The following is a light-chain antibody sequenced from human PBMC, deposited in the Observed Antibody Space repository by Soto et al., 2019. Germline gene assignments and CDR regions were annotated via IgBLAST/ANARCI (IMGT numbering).Light chain of an antibody. V-gene: IGLV2-8*01. Sequence: QSVLTQPPSASGSPGQSVTISCTGTKSDIGVYDFVSWYQHHPGKAPRLIIYEVVQRPSGVPDRFSGSKSGNTASLTVSGLQAADEADYFCKSYAGSNTLVFGTGTKVTVL. CDR2: EVV. J-gene: IGLJ1*01. CDR1: KSDIGVYDF. CDR3: KSYAGSNTLV.